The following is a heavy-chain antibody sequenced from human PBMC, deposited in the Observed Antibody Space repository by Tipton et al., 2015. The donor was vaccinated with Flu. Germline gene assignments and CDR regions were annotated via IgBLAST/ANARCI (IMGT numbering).Heavy chain of an antibody. D-gene: IGHD6-13*01. CDR3: ARPRGIAAAGTGVGWFDP. J-gene: IGHJ5*02. CDR1: GYSISSGYY. Sequence: TLSLTCTVSGYSISSGYYWGWIRQPPGKGLEWIGSIYYSGSTYYNPSLKSRVTISVDTSKNQFSLKLSSVTAADTAVYYCARPRGIAAAGTGVGWFDPWGQRTLVTVSS. CDR2: IYYSGST. V-gene: IGHV4-38-2*02.